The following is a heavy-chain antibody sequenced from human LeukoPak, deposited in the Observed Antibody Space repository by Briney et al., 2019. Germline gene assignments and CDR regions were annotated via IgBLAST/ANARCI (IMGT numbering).Heavy chain of an antibody. CDR1: GGSISSSSYY. CDR3: ARRFDD. J-gene: IGHJ4*02. Sequence: LSLTCTVSGGSISSSSYYWGWVRQAPGKGLEWISYISSSGSTIYYADSVKGRFSISRDNAKNSLYLQMNSLRAEDTAVYFCARRFDDWGQGTLVTVSS. CDR2: ISSSGSTI. V-gene: IGHV3-48*03.